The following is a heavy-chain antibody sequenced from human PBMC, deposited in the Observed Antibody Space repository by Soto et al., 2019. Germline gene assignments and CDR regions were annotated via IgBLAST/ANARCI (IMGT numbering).Heavy chain of an antibody. D-gene: IGHD1-1*01. Sequence: ASVKVSCKASGGGFSSHAVSWVRQAPGQGLEWLGRIIPIIGTTDYAQKFQGRVTITADASTSTTSMELGGLGYDDTAVYYCAKAIQASAAYFDSWAREPWSPSPQ. CDR2: IIPIIGTT. V-gene: IGHV1-69*11. J-gene: IGHJ4*02. CDR3: AKAIQASAAYFDS. CDR1: GGGFSSHA.